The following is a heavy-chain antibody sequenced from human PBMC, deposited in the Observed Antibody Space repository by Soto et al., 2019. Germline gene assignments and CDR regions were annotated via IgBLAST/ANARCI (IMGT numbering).Heavy chain of an antibody. CDR1: GGTFSSYT. D-gene: IGHD2-2*01. Sequence: SVKVSCKASGGTFSSYTISWVRQAPGQGLEWIGRIIPILGIANYAQKFKGRVTITADKSTSTAYMELSSLRSEDTAVYYCARDRLPVIVVVPASMWNNWFDPWG. J-gene: IGHJ5*02. V-gene: IGHV1-69*04. CDR3: ARDRLPVIVVVPASMWNNWFDP. CDR2: IIPILGIA.